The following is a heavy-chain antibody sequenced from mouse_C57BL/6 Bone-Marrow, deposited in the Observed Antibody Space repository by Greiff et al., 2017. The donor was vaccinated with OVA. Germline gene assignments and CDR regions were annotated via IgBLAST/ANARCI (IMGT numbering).Heavy chain of an antibody. CDR3: ATGSRNYYAMDY. CDR2: INPSNGGT. CDR1: GYTFTSYW. Sequence: QVQLQQSGTELVKPGASVKLSCKASGYTFTSYWMHWVKQRPGQGLEWIGNINPSNGGTNYNEKFKGKATLTVNKSSSTAYMELRSLTSEDSAVYYCATGSRNYYAMDYWGQGTSVTVSS. J-gene: IGHJ4*01. V-gene: IGHV1-53*01. D-gene: IGHD1-1*01.